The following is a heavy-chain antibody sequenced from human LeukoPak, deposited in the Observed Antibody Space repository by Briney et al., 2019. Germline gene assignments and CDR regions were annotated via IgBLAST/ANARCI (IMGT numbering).Heavy chain of an antibody. CDR3: ARAYYYDSSGYFFDY. J-gene: IGHJ4*02. V-gene: IGHV1-2*02. Sequence: PGASVKVSCKASGYTFTGYYMHWVRQAPGQGLEWMGWINPNSGGNNYPQKFQGRATMTEETTISPAYMELSGLTSDDTAVYYCARAYYYDSSGYFFDYWGQGTLVTVSS. CDR2: INPNSGGN. CDR1: GYTFTGYY. D-gene: IGHD3-22*01.